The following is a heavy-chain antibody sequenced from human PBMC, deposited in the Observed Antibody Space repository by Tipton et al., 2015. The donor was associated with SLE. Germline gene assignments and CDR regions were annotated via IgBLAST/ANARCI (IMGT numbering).Heavy chain of an antibody. J-gene: IGHJ3*02. CDR2: VLTSGST. CDR3: ARGSYGTDAFDI. Sequence: TLSLTCTVSGSSIRNYYWSWIRQSAGKGLEWLGRVLTSGSTSYNPSLQSRLTMSLDTSNNQLYLRLSSVTAADTAVDYCARGSYGTDAFDIWGQGTMVTVSS. D-gene: IGHD3-10*01. V-gene: IGHV4-4*07. CDR1: GSSIRNYY.